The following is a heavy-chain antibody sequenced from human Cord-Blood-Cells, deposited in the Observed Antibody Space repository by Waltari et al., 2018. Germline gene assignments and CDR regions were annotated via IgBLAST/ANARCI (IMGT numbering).Heavy chain of an antibody. J-gene: IGHJ2*01. CDR2: IYYSGST. D-gene: IGHD6-6*01. CDR3: ASALGAARPNWYFDL. CDR1: GGSISSSSYY. V-gene: IGHV4-39*01. Sequence: QLQLQESGPGLVKPSETLSLTCTVSGGSISSSSYYWGWIRPPPGKGLEWIGSIYYSGSTYYNPSLKSRVTISVDTSKNQFSLKLSSVTAADTAVYYCASALGAARPNWYFDLWGRGTLVTVSS.